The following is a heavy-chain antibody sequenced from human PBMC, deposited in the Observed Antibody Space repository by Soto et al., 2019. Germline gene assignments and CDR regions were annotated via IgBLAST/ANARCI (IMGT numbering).Heavy chain of an antibody. D-gene: IGHD2-21*02. CDR2: ISWNSASF. V-gene: IGHV3-9*01. CDR1: GFTFDDYA. CDR3: TKSSSRRFPYCFFDL. Sequence: EVQLVESGGGLVQPGRSLRLSCAASGFTFDDYAMDWVRQAPGKSLEWVSGISWNSASFGYADSVRGRFTISRDNAKNTLYLQMNSLRAEDTAFYYCTKSSSRRFPYCFFDLWGRGTLVTVSS. J-gene: IGHJ2*01.